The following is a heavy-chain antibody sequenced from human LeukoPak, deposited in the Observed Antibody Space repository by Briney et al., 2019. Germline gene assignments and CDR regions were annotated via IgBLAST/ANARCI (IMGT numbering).Heavy chain of an antibody. Sequence: GGSLRLSCAASGFTFSSYAMSWVRQAPGKGLEWVAVVYSNNSTYYADSVKGRFTISRHSSKNTLLLQMNSLRAEDTAMYYCARDYMIRGMDVWGQGTTVTVSS. V-gene: IGHV3-53*04. J-gene: IGHJ6*02. D-gene: IGHD3-16*01. CDR1: GFTFSSYA. CDR2: VYSNNST. CDR3: ARDYMIRGMDV.